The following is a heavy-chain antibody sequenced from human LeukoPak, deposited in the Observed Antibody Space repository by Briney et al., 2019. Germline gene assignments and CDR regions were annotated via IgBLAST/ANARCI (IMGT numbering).Heavy chain of an antibody. CDR1: GFTVSSNY. CDR3: ARGGVFGDILTGPRYYYYYYMDV. V-gene: IGHV3-53*01. J-gene: IGHJ6*03. Sequence: PGGSLRLSCAASGFTVSSNYMSWVRQAPGKGLEWVSVIYSGGSTYYADSVKGRFTISRDNSKNTLYLQMNSLRAEDTAVYYCARGGVFGDILTGPRYYYYYYMDVWGKGTTVTISS. D-gene: IGHD3-9*01. CDR2: IYSGGST.